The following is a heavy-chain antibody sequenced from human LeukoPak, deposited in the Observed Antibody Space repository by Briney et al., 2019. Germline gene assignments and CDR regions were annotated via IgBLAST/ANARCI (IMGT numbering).Heavy chain of an antibody. CDR1: GFTFSSYA. V-gene: IGHV3-23*01. CDR2: ISGSGGST. Sequence: GGSLRLSCAASGFTFSSYAMSWVRQAPGKGLEWVSAISGSGGSTYYADSVKGRFTISRDNSKNTLYLRMNSLRAEDTAVYYCAKDLMATNRIELDYWGQGTLVTVSS. J-gene: IGHJ4*02. CDR3: AKDLMATNRIELDY. D-gene: IGHD5-12*01.